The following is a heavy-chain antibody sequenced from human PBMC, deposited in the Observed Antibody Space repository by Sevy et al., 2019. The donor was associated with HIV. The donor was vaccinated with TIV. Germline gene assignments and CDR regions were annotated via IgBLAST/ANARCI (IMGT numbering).Heavy chain of an antibody. J-gene: IGHJ5*02. Sequence: GGSLRLSCAASGFTFSSYGMHWVRQAPGKGLEWVAVIWYDGSNKYYADSVKGRFTISRDNSKNTLYLQMNSLRAEDTAVYYCARDSEAYCGGDCYSVNWFDPWGQGTLVTVSS. D-gene: IGHD2-21*02. CDR1: GFTFSSYG. CDR3: ARDSEAYCGGDCYSVNWFDP. V-gene: IGHV3-33*01. CDR2: IWYDGSNK.